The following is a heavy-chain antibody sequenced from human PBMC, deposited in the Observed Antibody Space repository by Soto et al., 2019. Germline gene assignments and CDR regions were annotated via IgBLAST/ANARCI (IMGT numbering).Heavy chain of an antibody. D-gene: IGHD3-16*01. V-gene: IGHV1-3*01. CDR2: INAGNGNT. CDR3: VRGGMSDKIFDY. Sequence: ASVKVSCKASGYTFTSYAMHWVRQAPGQRLEWMGWINAGNGNTKYSQKFQGRVTITRDTSASTAYMELSSLRSEDTAVYYCVRGGMSDKIFDYWGQGTLVTVSS. CDR1: GYTFTSYA. J-gene: IGHJ4*02.